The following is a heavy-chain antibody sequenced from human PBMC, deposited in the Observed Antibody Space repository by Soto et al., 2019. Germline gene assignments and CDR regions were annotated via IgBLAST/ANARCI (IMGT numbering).Heavy chain of an antibody. CDR1: GGSFSGYY. D-gene: IGHD2-2*01. Sequence: QVQLQQWGAGLLKPSETLSLTCAVYGGSFSGYYWSWIRQPPGKGLEWIGEINHSGSTNYNPSLKSRVTISVDTAKNQFSLKLRSVTAADTAVYYCAREVVPAARHYYYMDVSGKGTTVTVSS. CDR2: INHSGST. V-gene: IGHV4-34*01. CDR3: AREVVPAARHYYYMDV. J-gene: IGHJ6*03.